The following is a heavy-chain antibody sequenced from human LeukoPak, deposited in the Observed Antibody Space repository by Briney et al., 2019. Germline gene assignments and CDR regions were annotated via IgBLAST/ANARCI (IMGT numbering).Heavy chain of an antibody. V-gene: IGHV3-23*01. Sequence: PGGSLRLSCAASGFTFSSYAMSWVRQAPGKGLEWVSVISGSGGSTYYADSVKGRFTISRDNSKNTLYLQMNSLRAEDTAVYYCAKNNYHYDILTGLDYWGQGTLVTVSS. CDR3: AKNNYHYDILTGLDY. J-gene: IGHJ4*02. D-gene: IGHD3-9*01. CDR2: ISGSGGST. CDR1: GFTFSSYA.